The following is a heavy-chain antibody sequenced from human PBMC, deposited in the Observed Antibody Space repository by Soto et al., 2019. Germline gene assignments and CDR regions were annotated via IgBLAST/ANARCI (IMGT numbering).Heavy chain of an antibody. J-gene: IGHJ6*02. CDR1: GYSFSNYA. CDR3: ARDSPYSDFWSSIMEVYHYGLDV. Sequence: QVPLVQSGGEVKKPGASVKVSCKASGYSFSNYAITWVRQAPGRGLEWMGWINVYKGDTKYSQKFQDRVTVTTDTSTSTAYMEFRSLRSDDTGVYYCARDSPYSDFWSSIMEVYHYGLDVWGQGTTVSVSS. CDR2: INVYKGDT. D-gene: IGHD3-3*01. V-gene: IGHV1-18*01.